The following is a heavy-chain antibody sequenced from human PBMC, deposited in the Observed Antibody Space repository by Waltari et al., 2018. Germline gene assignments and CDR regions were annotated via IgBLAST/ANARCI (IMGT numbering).Heavy chain of an antibody. V-gene: IGHV5-51*01. D-gene: IGHD3-22*01. CDR2: IYPGNSDT. J-gene: IGHJ4*01. CDR3: ARHGGYDSSGLFDY. Sequence: EVQLVQSGAEVKKPGESLKISCKGSGYNFGNYWLGWVRQMPGKGLEWVGIIYPGNSDTRYSPSFQGQVTISADKSISTAYLQRSSLMASDTAMYYCARHGGYDSSGLFDYWGHGTLVTVSS. CDR1: GYNFGNYW.